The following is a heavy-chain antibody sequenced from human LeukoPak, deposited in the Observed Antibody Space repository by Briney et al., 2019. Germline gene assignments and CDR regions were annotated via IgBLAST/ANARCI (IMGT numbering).Heavy chain of an antibody. Sequence: SETLSLTCTVSGGSISSYYWSWIRQPPGKGLEWIGYIYYSGSTNYNPSLKSRVTISVDTSKNQFSLKLSSVTAADTAVYYCVRGDYDFWSGYYGFNWFDPWGQGTLVTVSS. CDR2: IYYSGST. CDR1: GGSISSYY. CDR3: VRGDYDFWSGYYGFNWFDP. J-gene: IGHJ5*02. D-gene: IGHD3-3*01. V-gene: IGHV4-59*12.